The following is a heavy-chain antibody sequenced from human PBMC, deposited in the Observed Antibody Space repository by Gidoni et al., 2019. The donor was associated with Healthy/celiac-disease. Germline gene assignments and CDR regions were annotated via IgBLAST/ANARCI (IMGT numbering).Heavy chain of an antibody. CDR1: GFTFSSYE. V-gene: IGHV3-48*03. Sequence: EVQLVESGGGLVQPGGSLRLSCAASGFTFSSYEMNWVRQAPGKGLEWVSYISSSGSTIYYADSVKGRFTISRDNAKNSLYLQMYSLRAEDTAVYYCARDLGYDGMDVWGQGTTVTVSS. CDR3: ARDLGYDGMDV. CDR2: ISSSGSTI. D-gene: IGHD2-2*01. J-gene: IGHJ6*02.